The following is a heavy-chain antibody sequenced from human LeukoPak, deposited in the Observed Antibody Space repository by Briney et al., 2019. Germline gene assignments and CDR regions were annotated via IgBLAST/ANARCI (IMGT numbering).Heavy chain of an antibody. D-gene: IGHD2-21*02. CDR1: GFTVSSNY. V-gene: IGHV3-53*01. Sequence: GGSLRLSRAASGFTVSSNYMAWVRQAPGKGLEWVSIIYSNGDTYYAASVKGRFTISRDNSKNTLYLQMKSLRAEYTAVYYCARENFNPSGVGDCYAGLGYWGQGTLVTVSS. J-gene: IGHJ4*02. CDR3: ARENFNPSGVGDCYAGLGY. CDR2: IYSNGDT.